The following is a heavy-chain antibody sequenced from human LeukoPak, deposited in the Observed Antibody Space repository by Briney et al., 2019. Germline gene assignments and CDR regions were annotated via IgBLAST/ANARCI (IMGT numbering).Heavy chain of an antibody. D-gene: IGHD2-21*01. Sequence: SETLSLTCTVSGGSISSGGYYWSWIRQHPGKGLEWIGYIYYSGSTYYNPSLKSRVTISVDTSKNQFSLKLSSVTAADTAVYYCALLSSLLMAFDIWSQGTMVTVSS. CDR3: ALLSSLLMAFDI. CDR2: IYYSGST. CDR1: GGSISSGGYY. J-gene: IGHJ3*02. V-gene: IGHV4-31*03.